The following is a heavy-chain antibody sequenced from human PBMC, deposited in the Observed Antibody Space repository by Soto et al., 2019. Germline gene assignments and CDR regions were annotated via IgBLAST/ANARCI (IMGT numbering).Heavy chain of an antibody. CDR3: AKDALLWRNAHYFDF. CDR2: ISYDGDRK. J-gene: IGHJ4*02. Sequence: PGGSLRLSCAASGFTFNSYGMHWVRQAPGKGLEWVAVISYDGDRKYYADSVKGRFTISRDNSKNTLYLQMHGLRAEDTAVYYCAKDALLWRNAHYFDFWGQGTLVTVSS. CDR1: GFTFNSYG. V-gene: IGHV3-30*18. D-gene: IGHD3-10*01.